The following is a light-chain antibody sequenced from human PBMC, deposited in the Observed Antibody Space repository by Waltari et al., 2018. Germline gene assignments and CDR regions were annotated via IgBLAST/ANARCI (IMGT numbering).Light chain of an antibody. V-gene: IGLV2-11*01. Sequence: QSALTQPRSVSGSPGQSVTISCTGSRSDVGGYDFVSLYQQHPGEAPKLLIYDVTKRPSGGPDRFSGSKSANTASLTISGLQAEDEADYSCCSFAVNYMVIFGGGSKLTVL. CDR2: DVT. CDR1: RSDVGGYDF. CDR3: CSFAVNYMVI. J-gene: IGLJ2*01.